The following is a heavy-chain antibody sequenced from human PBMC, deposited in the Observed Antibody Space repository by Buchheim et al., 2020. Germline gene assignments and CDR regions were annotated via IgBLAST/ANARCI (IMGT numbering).Heavy chain of an antibody. J-gene: IGHJ4*02. CDR3: ARRSIRAATGDY. V-gene: IGHV3-33*01. D-gene: IGHD2-15*01. CDR1: GLTFSSYG. Sequence: QVQLVESGGGVVQPGRSLRLSCAASGLTFSSYGMHWVRQAPGKGLEWVAVLWYVGSNKYYADSVKGRFTISRDNSKNTLYQQMNSRRAEDTAVYYCARRSIRAATGDYWGQGTL. CDR2: LWYVGSNK.